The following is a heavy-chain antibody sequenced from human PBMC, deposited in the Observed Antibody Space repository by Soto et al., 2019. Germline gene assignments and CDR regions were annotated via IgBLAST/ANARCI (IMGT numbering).Heavy chain of an antibody. Sequence: ASVTGSCTASGSSFTIYGSNWVRQAPAQGPQWMGWISAYNRNTNYAQKLQGRVTMTTDTSTSTAYRELRSLRCDDTAVYFCGIEAIVGSSNYKLFAFWGQGIRVT. CDR1: GSSFTIYG. J-gene: IGHJ4*02. D-gene: IGHD1-26*01. V-gene: IGHV1-18*04. CDR2: ISAYNRNT. CDR3: GIEAIVGSSNYKLFAF.